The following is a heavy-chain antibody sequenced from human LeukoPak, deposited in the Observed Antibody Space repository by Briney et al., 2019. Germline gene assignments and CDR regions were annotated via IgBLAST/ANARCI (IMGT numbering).Heavy chain of an antibody. Sequence: EASVKVSCKASGYTFTGYYMHWVRQAPGQGLEWMGRINPNSGGSNYAQKFQGRVTMTRDTSISTAYMELSRLRSDDTAVYYCGRAYSSSPKAAGYYMDVWGKGTTVTVSS. J-gene: IGHJ6*03. CDR3: GRAYSSSPKAAGYYMDV. CDR2: INPNSGGS. D-gene: IGHD6-13*01. CDR1: GYTFTGYY. V-gene: IGHV1-2*06.